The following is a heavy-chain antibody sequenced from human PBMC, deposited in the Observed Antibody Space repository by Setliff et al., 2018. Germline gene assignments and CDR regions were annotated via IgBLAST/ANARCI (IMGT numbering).Heavy chain of an antibody. CDR2: IIPIFGTA. D-gene: IGHD7-27*01. J-gene: IGHJ3*02. CDR3: AKDRRPFNWGGNDAFDI. V-gene: IGHV1-69*06. Sequence: GASVKVSCKASGGTFSSYAISWVRQAPGQGLEWMGRIIPIFGTANYAQKFQGRVTITADKSTSTAYMELSSLRFEDTAVYYCAKDRRPFNWGGNDAFDIWGQGTMVTV. CDR1: GGTFSSYA.